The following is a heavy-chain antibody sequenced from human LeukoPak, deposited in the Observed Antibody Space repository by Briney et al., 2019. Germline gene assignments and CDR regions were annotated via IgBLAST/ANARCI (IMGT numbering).Heavy chain of an antibody. Sequence: PGGSLRLSCVASGFTFSSYSMNWVRQAPGKGLEWVSYISTRSGIIYYADSVKGRFTISRDNAKNSLYLQMNSLRDEDTAVYYCARYGGHCSGPSCPEMAHNWFDPWGQGTLVTVSS. CDR3: ARYGGHCSGPSCPEMAHNWFDP. CDR1: GFTFSSYS. V-gene: IGHV3-48*02. CDR2: ISTRSGII. J-gene: IGHJ5*02. D-gene: IGHD2-2*01.